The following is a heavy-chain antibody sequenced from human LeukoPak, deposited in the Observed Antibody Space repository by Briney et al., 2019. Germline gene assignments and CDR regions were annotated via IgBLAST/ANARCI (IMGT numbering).Heavy chain of an antibody. CDR1: GFIFSSYA. Sequence: GGSLRLSCAASGFIFSSYAMSWVRQAPGKGLEWVAVISYDGSNKYYADSVKGRFTISRDNSKNTLYLQMNSLRAEDTAVYYCARGVGIAVAGQYFDYWGQGTLVTVSS. J-gene: IGHJ4*02. V-gene: IGHV3-30-3*01. CDR2: ISYDGSNK. CDR3: ARGVGIAVAGQYFDY. D-gene: IGHD6-19*01.